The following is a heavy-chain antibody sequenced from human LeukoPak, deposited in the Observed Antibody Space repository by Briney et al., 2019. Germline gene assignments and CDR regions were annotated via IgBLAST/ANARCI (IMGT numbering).Heavy chain of an antibody. Sequence: SETLSLTCAVYGGSFSGYYWSWIRQPPGKGLEWIGEINHSGSTNYNPSLKSRVTISVDTSKNQFSLKLSSVTAADTAVYHCARGRRDYGGNSRRWFDPWGQGTLVTVSS. D-gene: IGHD4-23*01. J-gene: IGHJ5*02. V-gene: IGHV4-34*01. CDR3: ARGRRDYGGNSRRWFDP. CDR2: INHSGST. CDR1: GGSFSGYY.